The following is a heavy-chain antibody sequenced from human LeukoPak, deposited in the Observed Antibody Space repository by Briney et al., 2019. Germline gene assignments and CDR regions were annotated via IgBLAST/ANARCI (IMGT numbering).Heavy chain of an antibody. J-gene: IGHJ4*02. D-gene: IGHD3-10*01. Sequence: ASVKVSCKASGYTFTSYYMHWVRQAPGQGLEWMGIINPSGGSTSYAQKFQGRVTMTRDTSTSTVYVELSSLRSEDTAVYYCARDHEYYYGSGSYYPGGCDYWGQGTLITASS. V-gene: IGHV1-46*01. CDR2: INPSGGST. CDR1: GYTFTSYY. CDR3: ARDHEYYYGSGSYYPGGCDY.